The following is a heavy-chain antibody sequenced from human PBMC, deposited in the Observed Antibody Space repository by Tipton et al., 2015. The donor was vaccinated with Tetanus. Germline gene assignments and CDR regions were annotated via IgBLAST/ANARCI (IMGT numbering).Heavy chain of an antibody. Sequence: TLSLTCSVSGASTRSYYWNWIRQVPGKGLEWIGYTHHSGNTKYNPSLKSRVSISMYTSKNQISLKLSSVTAADTAVYFCARRSYCTSSRCFDAFDLWGPGTRVTVSS. CDR3: ARRSYCTSSRCFDAFDL. J-gene: IGHJ3*01. V-gene: IGHV4-59*01. CDR2: THHSGNT. D-gene: IGHD2-8*01. CDR1: GASTRSYY.